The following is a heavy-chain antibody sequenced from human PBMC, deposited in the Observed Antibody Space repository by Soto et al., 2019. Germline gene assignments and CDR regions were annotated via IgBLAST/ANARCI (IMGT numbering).Heavy chain of an antibody. Sequence: GGSLRLSCAASGFTLSSYGMHWVRQAPGKGLEWVAFIWHDGGNKFYAESVKGRFTISRDNSKNTLYLQMTSLSAEDTAMYYCARDGDANTGFGKDYWGQGTLVTVSS. D-gene: IGHD3-16*01. CDR1: GFTLSSYG. J-gene: IGHJ4*02. CDR2: IWHDGGNK. V-gene: IGHV3-33*01. CDR3: ARDGDANTGFGKDY.